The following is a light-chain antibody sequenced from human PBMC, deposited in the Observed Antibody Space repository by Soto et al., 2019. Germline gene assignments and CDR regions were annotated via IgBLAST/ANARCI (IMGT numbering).Light chain of an antibody. CDR1: SSDVGGYDF. J-gene: IGLJ2*01. CDR2: AVS. V-gene: IGLV2-14*03. Sequence: QSALTQPASVSGSPGQSITISCTGTSSDVGGYDFVSWYQQYPGKAPKLMIYAVSDRPSGVSNRFSGSKSGNNASLTISGLQAEDEADYVCNSYISSHGVVFFGGTKVTVL. CDR3: NSYISSHGVV.